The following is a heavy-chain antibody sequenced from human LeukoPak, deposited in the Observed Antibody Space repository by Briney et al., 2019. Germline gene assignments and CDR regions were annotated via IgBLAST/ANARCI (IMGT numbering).Heavy chain of an antibody. CDR1: GGSISSSSYY. CDR2: IYYSGST. D-gene: IGHD2-8*02. V-gene: IGHV4-39*01. J-gene: IGHJ4*02. Sequence: SETLSLTCTVSGGSISSSSYYWGWIRQPPGKGLEWIGSIYYSGSTYYNPSLKSRATISVDTSKNQFSLKLSSVTAADTAVYYCARRDWWTMEYWGQGTLVTVSS. CDR3: ARRDWWTMEY.